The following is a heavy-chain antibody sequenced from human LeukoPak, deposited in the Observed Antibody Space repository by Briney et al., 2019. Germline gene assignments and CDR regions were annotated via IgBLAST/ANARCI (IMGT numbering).Heavy chain of an antibody. J-gene: IGHJ4*02. CDR3: ATLGTIITGYQLVDY. V-gene: IGHV1-69*13. D-gene: IGHD3-22*01. Sequence: ASVKVSCKASGGTFSSYAISWVRQAPGQGLEWMGGIIPIFGTANYAQKFQGRVTITADESTSTAYMELSSLRSEDTAVYYCATLGTIITGYQLVDYWGQGTLVTVSS. CDR2: IIPIFGTA. CDR1: GGTFSSYA.